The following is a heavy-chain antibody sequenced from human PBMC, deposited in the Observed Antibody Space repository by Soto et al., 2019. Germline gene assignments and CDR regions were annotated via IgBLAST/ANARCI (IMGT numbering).Heavy chain of an antibody. D-gene: IGHD3-16*01. Sequence: LRLSCAASGFTFNYYAISWVRQAPGKGLEWVSAISGTGGSTYYADSAKGRFTISRDNSKNTLYLQMNSLRAEDTAVYYCAKHLADRYHFDYWGLGTLVTVSS. CDR3: AKHLADRYHFDY. CDR2: ISGTGGST. J-gene: IGHJ4*02. CDR1: GFTFNYYA. V-gene: IGHV3-23*01.